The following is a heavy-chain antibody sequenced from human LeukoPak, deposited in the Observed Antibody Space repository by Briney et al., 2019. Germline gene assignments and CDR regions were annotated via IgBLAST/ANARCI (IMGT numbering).Heavy chain of an antibody. CDR2: INHSGSS. Sequence: SETLSLTCAVYGGSFSGHYWTWIRQPPGKGLEWIGEINHSGSSNYNPSLKSRVTVSVDRSKNQFSLKLSSVTAADTAVYYCARERSYPDYWGQGTLVTVSS. V-gene: IGHV4-34*01. CDR3: ARERSYPDY. J-gene: IGHJ4*02. CDR1: GGSFSGHY. D-gene: IGHD1-26*01.